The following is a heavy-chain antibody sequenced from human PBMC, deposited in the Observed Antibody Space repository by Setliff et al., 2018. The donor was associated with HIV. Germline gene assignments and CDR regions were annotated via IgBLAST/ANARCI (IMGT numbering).Heavy chain of an antibody. CDR1: GGTFSSYA. CDR3: AREGAPITLRFVGRDRRAFDI. CDR2: IIPIFGTA. Sequence: SVKVSCKSSGGTFSSYAISWVRQAPGQGLEWMGGIIPIFGTANYAQKFQGRVTITADESTSTAYMELSSLRSEDTAVYYCAREGAPITLRFVGRDRRAFDIWGQGTMVTVSS. J-gene: IGHJ3*02. D-gene: IGHD3-3*01. V-gene: IGHV1-69*13.